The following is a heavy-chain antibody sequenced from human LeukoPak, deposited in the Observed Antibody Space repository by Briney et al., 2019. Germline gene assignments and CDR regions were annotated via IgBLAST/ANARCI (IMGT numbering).Heavy chain of an antibody. CDR2: ISSSGSGT. D-gene: IGHD3-22*01. CDR1: GFTFSTYA. Sequence: GGSLRLSCAASGFTFSTYAMRWLRQAPGKGLEYVSAISSSGSGTQYADSVKGRFTISRDNSENTLYLQMHSVRAEDTAVYYCARGNYDSSANGDYWGQGTLVTVSS. J-gene: IGHJ4*02. CDR3: ARGNYDSSANGDY. V-gene: IGHV3-23*01.